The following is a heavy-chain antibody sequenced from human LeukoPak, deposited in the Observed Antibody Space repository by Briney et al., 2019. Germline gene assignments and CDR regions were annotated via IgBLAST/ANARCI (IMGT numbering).Heavy chain of an antibody. D-gene: IGHD4-11*01. CDR1: GGSISSDSCY. CDR2: IYTSGSN. Sequence: SQTLSLTCTVSGGSISSDSCYWSWIRPPDGQGLVWIGRIYTSGSNNSTPSLQSRVTVSVDTSKIQLSLKLSSVTAADTAVYYCARAHDYRSAWFDPWGQGALVTVSS. J-gene: IGHJ5*02. CDR3: ARAHDYRSAWFDP. V-gene: IGHV4-61*02.